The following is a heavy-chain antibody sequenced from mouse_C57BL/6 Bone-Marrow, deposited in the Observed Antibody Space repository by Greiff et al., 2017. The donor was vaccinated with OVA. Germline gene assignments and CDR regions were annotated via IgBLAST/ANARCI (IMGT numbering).Heavy chain of an antibody. V-gene: IGHV1-53*01. J-gene: IGHJ2*01. D-gene: IGHD2-5*01. Sequence: VQLQQPGTELVKPGASVKLSCKASGYTFTSYWMHWVKQRPGQGLEWIGNINPSNGGTNYNEKFKSKATLTVDKSSSTAYLQLSSLTSEDSAVYYCASPLYYSNWFPSYFDYWGQGTTLTVSS. CDR2: INPSNGGT. CDR1: GYTFTSYW. CDR3: ASPLYYSNWFPSYFDY.